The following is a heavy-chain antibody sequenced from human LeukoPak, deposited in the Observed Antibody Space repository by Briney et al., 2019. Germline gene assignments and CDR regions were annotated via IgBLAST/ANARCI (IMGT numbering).Heavy chain of an antibody. CDR1: GFNFGEFW. Sequence: GGSLRLSCEASGFNFGEFWMAWVRQTPGKGLEWVADIKEDGSEKFYVDSVKGRFTISRDNSKNTLYLQMNSLRAEDTAVYYCARAAVGDAFDIWGQGTMVTVSS. D-gene: IGHD2-15*01. V-gene: IGHV3-7*03. J-gene: IGHJ3*02. CDR2: IKEDGSEK. CDR3: ARAAVGDAFDI.